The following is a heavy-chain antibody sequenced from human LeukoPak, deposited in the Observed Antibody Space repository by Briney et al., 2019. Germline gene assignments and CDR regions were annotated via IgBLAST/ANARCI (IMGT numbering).Heavy chain of an antibody. J-gene: IGHJ5*02. Sequence: PGGSLRVSCAASGVTFSSYALSWVRQAPGKGLEWVSGISGSGGSTYYADAVKGRFSISRDNSKNTLYLQMNSLRAEDTAVYYCAKGDGYNYDNWFDPWGQGTLVTVSS. CDR2: ISGSGGST. CDR3: AKGDGYNYDNWFDP. CDR1: GVTFSSYA. D-gene: IGHD5-24*01. V-gene: IGHV3-23*01.